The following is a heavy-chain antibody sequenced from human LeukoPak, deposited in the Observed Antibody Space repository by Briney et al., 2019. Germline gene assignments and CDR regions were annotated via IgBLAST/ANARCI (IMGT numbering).Heavy chain of an antibody. CDR2: ISSTSIYT. CDR1: GFTFSSYS. Sequence: GGSLRLSCAASGFTFSSYSMTWIRQAPGKGLEWVSYISSTSIYTKYADSLKGRFTISRDNAKNSLYLQMSSLRAEDTAVYYCARGGIAAAGPIDYWGQGTLVTVSS. V-gene: IGHV3-21*05. CDR3: ARGGIAAAGPIDY. J-gene: IGHJ4*02. D-gene: IGHD6-13*01.